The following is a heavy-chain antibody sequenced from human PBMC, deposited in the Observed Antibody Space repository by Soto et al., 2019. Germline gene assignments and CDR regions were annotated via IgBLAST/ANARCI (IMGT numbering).Heavy chain of an antibody. J-gene: IGHJ6*02. CDR1: GFTFSSYG. CDR3: AKDLLGPGRAYGMDV. CDR2: ISYDGRNK. Sequence: QVQLVESGGGVVQPGRSLRLSWAASGFTFSSYGMHWVRQAPGKGLEWVAVISYDGRNKYYADSVKGRFTISRDNSKNTLYLQMNSLRAEDTAVYYCAKDLLGPGRAYGMDVWGQGTTVTVSS. D-gene: IGHD7-27*01. V-gene: IGHV3-30*18.